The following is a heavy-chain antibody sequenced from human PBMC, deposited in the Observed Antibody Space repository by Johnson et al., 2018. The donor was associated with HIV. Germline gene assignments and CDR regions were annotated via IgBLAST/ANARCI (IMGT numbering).Heavy chain of an antibody. D-gene: IGHD2-21*02. CDR3: ARGGGAYCGGDCLRTFDI. CDR2: IFTVGDV. Sequence: MQLVESGGGLAQPGGSLRLSCAASGITVSSNYMSWVRQAPGKGLEWVSVIFTVGDVYYADSVKGRFFIPRDISKNTLYLQLNNLRAEDTAIYYCARGGGAYCGGDCLRTFDIWGQGTMVTVSS. J-gene: IGHJ3*02. V-gene: IGHV3-66*01. CDR1: GITVSSNY.